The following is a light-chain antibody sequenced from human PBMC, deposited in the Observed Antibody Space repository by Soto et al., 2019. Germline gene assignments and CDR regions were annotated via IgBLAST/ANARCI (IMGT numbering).Light chain of an antibody. V-gene: IGLV4-69*01. CDR1: SGHSSYA. CDR3: QSWGTGIWV. CDR2: LNSDGSH. Sequence: QSVLTQSPSASASLGASVKLTCTLTSGHSSYAIEGSQQRPEKGPRYLMMLNSDGSHSKGDGIPDRFSGSRSGAERYLTIARHPSEDEADYYCQSWGTGIWVFGGGTKLTVL. J-gene: IGLJ3*02.